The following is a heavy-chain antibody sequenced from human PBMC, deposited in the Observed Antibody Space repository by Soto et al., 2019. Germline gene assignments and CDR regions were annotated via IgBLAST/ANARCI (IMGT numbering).Heavy chain of an antibody. D-gene: IGHD2-21*02. CDR2: IKQDGSEK. J-gene: IGHJ5*02. CDR1: GFTFSSYW. V-gene: IGHV3-7*05. Sequence: GGSLRLSCAASGFTFSSYWMSWVRQAPGKGLEWVANIKQDGSEKYYVDSVKGRFTISRDNAKNSLYLQMNSLRAEDTAVYYCARVAYCGGDCSGWFDPWGQGTLVTVSS. CDR3: ARVAYCGGDCSGWFDP.